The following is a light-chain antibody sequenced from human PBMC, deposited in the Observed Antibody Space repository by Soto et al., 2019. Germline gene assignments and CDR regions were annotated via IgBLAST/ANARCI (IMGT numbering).Light chain of an antibody. Sequence: QSVPTQPPSASGSPGQSVTISCTGTSSDVGGYNYVSWCQQHPGKAPKLMIYEVSKRPSGVPDRFSGSKSGNTASLTVSGLQAEDEADYYCSSYAGSNNLVFGGGT. CDR1: SSDVGGYNY. J-gene: IGLJ2*01. CDR3: SSYAGSNNLV. CDR2: EVS. V-gene: IGLV2-8*01.